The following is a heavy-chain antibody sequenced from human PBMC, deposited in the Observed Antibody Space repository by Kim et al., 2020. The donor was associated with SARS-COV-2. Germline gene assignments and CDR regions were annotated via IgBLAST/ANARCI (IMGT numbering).Heavy chain of an antibody. CDR3: ARYRSADYYYDSSRSFEY. D-gene: IGHD3-22*01. CDR1: GGSISSSSYY. J-gene: IGHJ4*02. Sequence: SETLSLTCTVSGGSISSSSYYWGWIRQPPGKGLDWIGSIYYSGSTYYNPSLKSRVTISVDTSKNQFSLKLSSVTAADTAVYYCARYRSADYYYDSSRSFEYWGQGTLVTVSS. CDR2: IYYSGST. V-gene: IGHV4-39*01.